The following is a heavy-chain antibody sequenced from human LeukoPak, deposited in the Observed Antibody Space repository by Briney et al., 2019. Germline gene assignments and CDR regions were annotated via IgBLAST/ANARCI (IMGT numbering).Heavy chain of an antibody. V-gene: IGHV4-39*01. CDR2: GFYSGSA. J-gene: IGHJ4*02. D-gene: IGHD4-17*01. Sequence: SETLSLTCTVSGGSVSGSSYYWAWIRQPPGKGLEWIGSGFYSGSAYYNPSLKSRVTISVDTSKNQFSLNLSSVTAADTAVYYCARLRGAMTPVTSDFDYWGQGTLVTVSS. CDR3: ARLRGAMTPVTSDFDY. CDR1: GGSVSGSSYY.